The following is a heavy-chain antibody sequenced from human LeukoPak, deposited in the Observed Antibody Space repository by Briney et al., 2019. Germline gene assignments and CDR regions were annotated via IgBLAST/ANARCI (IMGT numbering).Heavy chain of an antibody. CDR3: ARNFCTGGSCYINDD. CDR1: GGSISGYF. Sequence: LETLSLTCSVSGGSISGYFWTWIRQSPGKGLEWIGFIHYTGSINYNPSLKSRVTMSVDTSKNQFSLKLTSVTAADSVVYYCARNFCTGGSCYINDDWGQGTLVTVSS. V-gene: IGHV4-59*01. D-gene: IGHD2-15*01. J-gene: IGHJ4*02. CDR2: IHYTGSI.